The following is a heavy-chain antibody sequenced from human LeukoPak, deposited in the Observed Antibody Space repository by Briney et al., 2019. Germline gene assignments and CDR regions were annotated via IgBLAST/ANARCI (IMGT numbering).Heavy chain of an antibody. J-gene: IGHJ5*02. CDR2: INPNSGGT. Sequence: ASVKVSCKASGYTFTSYYMHWVRQAPGQGLEWMGWINPNSGGTNYAQKFQGRVTMTRDTSISTAYMELSRLRSDDTAVYYCARDAELRFLEWLFSNNNWFDPWGQGTLVTVSS. CDR3: ARDAELRFLEWLFSNNNWFDP. CDR1: GYTFTSYY. V-gene: IGHV1-2*02. D-gene: IGHD3-3*01.